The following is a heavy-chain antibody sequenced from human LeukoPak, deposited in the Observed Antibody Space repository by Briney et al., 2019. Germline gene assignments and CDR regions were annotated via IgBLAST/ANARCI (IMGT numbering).Heavy chain of an antibody. J-gene: IGHJ6*02. V-gene: IGHV3-9*01. CDR1: GFTFDDYA. Sequence: PGGSLRLSCAASGFTFDDYAMHWVRQTPGKGLEWVSGISWNSGSIGYADPVKGRFTISRDNAKNSLYLQMNSLRAEDTALYYCAKSLGYRGGYYYYYAMDVWGQGTTVTVSS. CDR2: ISWNSGSI. CDR3: AKSLGYRGGYYYYYAMDV. D-gene: IGHD2-15*01.